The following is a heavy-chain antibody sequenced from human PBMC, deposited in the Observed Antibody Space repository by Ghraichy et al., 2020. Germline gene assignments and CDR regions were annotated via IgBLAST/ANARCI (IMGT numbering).Heavy chain of an antibody. J-gene: IGHJ4*02. CDR2: IYYSGST. Sequence: SETLSLTCTVSGGSISSYYWSWIRQPPGKGLEWIGYIYYSGSTNYNPSLKSRVTISVDTSKNQFSLKLSSVTAADTAVYYCARVSGNDQPGFDYWGQGTLVTVSS. CDR1: GGSISSYY. V-gene: IGHV4-59*01. CDR3: ARVSGNDQPGFDY. D-gene: IGHD4-23*01.